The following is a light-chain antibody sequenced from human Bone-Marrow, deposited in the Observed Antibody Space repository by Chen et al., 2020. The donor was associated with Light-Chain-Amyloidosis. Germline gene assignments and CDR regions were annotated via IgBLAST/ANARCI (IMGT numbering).Light chain of an antibody. J-gene: IGLJ3*02. CDR3: CSYAVRSPFSWV. CDR2: EGS. CDR1: TSDVGSYNL. V-gene: IGLV2-23*03. Sequence: QSALTQPASVSGSPGKSITISCTGTTSDVGSYNLVSWYQQHPGKAPKLLIYEGSKRPSGVSNRFSGSKSGNTASLTISGLQAEDEADYYCCSYAVRSPFSWVFGGGTKLTAL.